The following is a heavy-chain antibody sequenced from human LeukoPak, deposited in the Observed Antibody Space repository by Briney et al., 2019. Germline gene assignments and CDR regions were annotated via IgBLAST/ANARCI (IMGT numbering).Heavy chain of an antibody. CDR2: MSDDGSEK. Sequence: GRSLRLSCAASGFTFSSYGMHWVRQAPGKGLEWLGHMSDDGSEKHYVDSVRGRFTISRDPSKNTLYLEMTSLRTEDTAVYYCAREADSGYYRTVDYWGQGTMVTVS. V-gene: IGHV3-30*19. CDR3: AREADSGYYRTVDY. D-gene: IGHD2-15*01. CDR1: GFTFSSYG. J-gene: IGHJ4*02.